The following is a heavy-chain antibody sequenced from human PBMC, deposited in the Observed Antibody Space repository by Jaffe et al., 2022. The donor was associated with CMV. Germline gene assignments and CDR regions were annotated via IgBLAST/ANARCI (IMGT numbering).Heavy chain of an antibody. CDR3: ARQNGGTYLRWFDS. D-gene: IGHD1-26*01. CDR1: GDSISSNGYY. Sequence: QLQLQESGPRLVKPSETLSLTCIVSGDSISSNGYYWGWIRQPPGKGLEWIGSINYIGHTYYKPSLRSRVTISVDTSKNQFSLKLTSVAAADTGIYYCARQNGGTYLRWFDSWGQGALVTVSS. CDR2: INYIGHT. J-gene: IGHJ5*01. V-gene: IGHV4-39*01.